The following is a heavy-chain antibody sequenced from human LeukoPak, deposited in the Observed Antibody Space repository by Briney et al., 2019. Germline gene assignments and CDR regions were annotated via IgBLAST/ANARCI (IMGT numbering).Heavy chain of an antibody. D-gene: IGHD5-24*01. CDR1: GASVRSDH. CDR2: IYYSGST. J-gene: IGHJ4*02. V-gene: IGHV4-59*02. Sequence: PSETLSLTCTVSGASVRSDHWNWIRQPPGKGLEWIGYIYYSGSTNYNPSLKSRVTISVDTSKNQFSLKLSSVTAADTAVYYCARCRDGYNYSFDYWGQGTLVTVSS. CDR3: ARCRDGYNYSFDY.